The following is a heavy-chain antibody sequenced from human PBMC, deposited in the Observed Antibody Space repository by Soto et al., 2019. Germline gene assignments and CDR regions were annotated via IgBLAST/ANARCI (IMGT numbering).Heavy chain of an antibody. V-gene: IGHV4-59*01. CDR3: AREGDYFDY. CDR1: GGSINSYY. CDR2: IYYSGST. Sequence: XATLSLPCTVSGGSINSYYWSWIRQPPGKGLEWIGYIYYSGSTNYNPSLKSRVTISVDTSKNQFSLKLSSVTAADTAVYYCAREGDYFDYWGQGTLVTVSS. J-gene: IGHJ4*02.